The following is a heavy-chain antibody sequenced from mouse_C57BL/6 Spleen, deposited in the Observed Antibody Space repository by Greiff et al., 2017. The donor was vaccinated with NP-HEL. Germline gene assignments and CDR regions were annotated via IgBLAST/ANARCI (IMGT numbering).Heavy chain of an antibody. Sequence: QVQLQQSGPELVKPGASVKISCKASGYAFSSSWMNWVKQRPGKGLEWIGRIYPGDGDTNYNGKFKGKATLTADKSSSTAYMQLSSLTSEDSAVYFCARKGEAYYYGSSPFAYWGQGTLVTVSA. V-gene: IGHV1-82*01. D-gene: IGHD1-1*01. J-gene: IGHJ3*01. CDR3: ARKGEAYYYGSSPFAY. CDR2: IYPGDGDT. CDR1: GYAFSSSW.